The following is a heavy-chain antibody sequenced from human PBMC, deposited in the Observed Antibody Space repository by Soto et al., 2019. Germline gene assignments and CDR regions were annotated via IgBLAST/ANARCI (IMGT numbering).Heavy chain of an antibody. CDR2: IIPIFGTA. CDR3: ARDQSGAVAVTEWFDP. Sequence: QVQLVQSGAEVKKPGSSVKVSCKASGGTFSSYAISWVRQAPGQGLEWMGGIIPIFGTANYAQKFQGRVTITADESPSPAYMELSSLTSEDTAVYYCARDQSGAVAVTEWFDPWGQGTLVTVSS. J-gene: IGHJ5*02. D-gene: IGHD6-19*01. V-gene: IGHV1-69*01. CDR1: GGTFSSYA.